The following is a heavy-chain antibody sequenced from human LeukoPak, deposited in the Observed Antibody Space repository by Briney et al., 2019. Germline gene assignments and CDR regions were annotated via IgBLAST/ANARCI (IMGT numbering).Heavy chain of an antibody. CDR3: ARALYSSSSPDFDY. J-gene: IGHJ4*02. CDR2: ISAYNGNT. CDR1: GYTFTGYY. Sequence: ASVKVSCKASGYTFTGYYMHWVRQAPGQGLEWMGWISAYNGNTNYAQKLQGRVTMTTDTSTSTAYMELRSLRSDDTAVYYCARALYSSSSPDFDYWGQGTLVTVSS. V-gene: IGHV1-18*04. D-gene: IGHD6-6*01.